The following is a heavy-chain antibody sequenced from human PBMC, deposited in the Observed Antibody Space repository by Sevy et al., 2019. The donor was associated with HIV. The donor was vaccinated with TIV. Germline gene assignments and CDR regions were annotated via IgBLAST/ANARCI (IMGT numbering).Heavy chain of an antibody. D-gene: IGHD6-13*01. CDR1: GYSISSGYY. Sequence: SETLSLTCAVSGYSISSGYYWGWIRQPPGKGVEWIGSIYHSGSTYYNPSLKSRVTISVDTSKNQFSLKLSSVTAADTAVYYCARVGYSSSWLLFDYWGQRTLVTVSS. CDR2: IYHSGST. CDR3: ARVGYSSSWLLFDY. J-gene: IGHJ4*02. V-gene: IGHV4-38-2*01.